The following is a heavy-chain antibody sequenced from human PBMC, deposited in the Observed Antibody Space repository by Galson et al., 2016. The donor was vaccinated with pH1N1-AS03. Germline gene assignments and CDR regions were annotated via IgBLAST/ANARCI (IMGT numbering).Heavy chain of an antibody. Sequence: ETLSLTCKVSGDSISSSRFYWGWIRQPPGKGLEWIGSIYYSGTTYYTSSLKSRVTISVDTSKNEFSLRLTSVTAAYTAVYYCARPLAVTDAFDIWGQGTMVTIS. D-gene: IGHD2-21*02. V-gene: IGHV4-39*01. CDR3: ARPLAVTDAFDI. J-gene: IGHJ3*02. CDR2: IYYSGTT. CDR1: GDSISSSRFY.